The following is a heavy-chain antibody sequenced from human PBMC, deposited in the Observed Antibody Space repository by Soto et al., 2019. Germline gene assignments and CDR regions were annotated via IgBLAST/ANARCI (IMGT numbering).Heavy chain of an antibody. J-gene: IGHJ5*02. Sequence: QVQLVQSGAEVKKPGSSVKVSCKASGGTFSSYAISWVRQAPGQGLEWMGGMIPIFGTANYAQQFQGRVTITADESTSTDYMEMSSMRSEDTAVYYCASQRGYSYWFDPWGQGTLVTVSS. CDR3: ASQRGYSYWFDP. CDR1: GGTFSSYA. D-gene: IGHD5-18*01. V-gene: IGHV1-69*12. CDR2: MIPIFGTA.